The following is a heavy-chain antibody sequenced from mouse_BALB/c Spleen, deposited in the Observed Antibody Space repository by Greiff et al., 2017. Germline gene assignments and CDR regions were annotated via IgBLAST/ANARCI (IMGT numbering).Heavy chain of an antibody. CDR1: GYTFTSYY. CDR3: TRSGTTVVATDWYFDV. V-gene: IGHV1S81*02. D-gene: IGHD1-1*01. J-gene: IGHJ1*01. Sequence: VQLQQSGAELVKPGASVKLSCKASGYTFTSYYMYWVKQRPGQGLEWIGEINPSNGGTNFNEKFKSKATLTVDKSSSTAYMQLSSLTSEDSAVYYCTRSGTTVVATDWYFDVWGAGTTVTVSS. CDR2: INPSNGGT.